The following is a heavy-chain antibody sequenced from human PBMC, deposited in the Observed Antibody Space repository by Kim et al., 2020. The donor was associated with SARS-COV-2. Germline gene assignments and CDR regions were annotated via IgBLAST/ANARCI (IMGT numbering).Heavy chain of an antibody. V-gene: IGHV4-59*01. CDR1: GGSISSYY. CDR2: IYYSGST. CDR3: ARAGGPGRVGPYYYGMDV. Sequence: SETLSLTCTVSGGSISSYYWSWIRQPPGKGLEWIGYIYYSGSTNYNPSLKSRVTISVDTSKNQFSLKLSSVTAADPAVYYCARAGGPGRVGPYYYGMDV. J-gene: IGHJ6*01. D-gene: IGHD1-26*01.